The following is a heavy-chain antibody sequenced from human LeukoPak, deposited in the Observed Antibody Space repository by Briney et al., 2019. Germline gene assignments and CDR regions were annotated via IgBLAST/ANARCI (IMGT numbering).Heavy chain of an antibody. D-gene: IGHD1-26*01. Sequence: ASVKISCKASGYTFTTSYINWVRQAPGQGLEWMGWVSAYNGKTSYAQKFQGRVTMTTDSSTSTAYMDLPSLRSDDTAVYYCARGGTYYPCIDYWGQGTLVTVSS. J-gene: IGHJ4*02. CDR3: ARGGTYYPCIDY. CDR1: GYTFTTSY. V-gene: IGHV1-18*01. CDR2: VSAYNGKT.